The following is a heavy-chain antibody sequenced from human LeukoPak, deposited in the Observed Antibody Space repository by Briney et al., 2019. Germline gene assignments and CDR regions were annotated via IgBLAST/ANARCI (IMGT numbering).Heavy chain of an antibody. CDR2: ISGSGGST. J-gene: IGHJ5*02. Sequence: GGSLRLSCAASGFTFSSYAMSWVRQAPGKGLEWVSAISGSGGSTYYADSVKGRFTISRDNSKNTLYLQMSSLRAEDTAVYYCAKDFPFIVVVPAAIFTWGQGTLVTVSS. CDR1: GFTFSSYA. D-gene: IGHD2-2*02. CDR3: AKDFPFIVVVPAAIFT. V-gene: IGHV3-23*01.